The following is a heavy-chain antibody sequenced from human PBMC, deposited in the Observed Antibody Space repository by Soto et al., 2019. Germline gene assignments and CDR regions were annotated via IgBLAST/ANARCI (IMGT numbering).Heavy chain of an antibody. Sequence: ASVKVSCKASGCTFTSYGISWVRQAPGQGLEWMGWISAYNGNTNYAQKLQGRVTMTTDTSTSTAYMELRSLRSDDTAVYYCARDVAYYYDSSGYYCDYWGQGTLVTVSS. CDR3: ARDVAYYYDSSGYYCDY. V-gene: IGHV1-18*04. J-gene: IGHJ4*02. D-gene: IGHD3-22*01. CDR1: GCTFTSYG. CDR2: ISAYNGNT.